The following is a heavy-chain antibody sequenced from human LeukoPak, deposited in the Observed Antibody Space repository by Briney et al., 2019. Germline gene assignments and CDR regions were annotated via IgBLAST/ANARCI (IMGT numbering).Heavy chain of an antibody. V-gene: IGHV3-15*01. CDR2: IKSKTNGGTT. J-gene: IGHJ3*02. CDR3: TTDGATLPWYAFDI. CDR1: GFTFTYTW. D-gene: IGHD5-12*01. Sequence: AGYLRLSCAASGFTFTYTWMSWVRQVPGKGREGVGHIKSKTNGGTTDYAAPVKGRSTISRDDSKNTLYVQMNSLKTEDTAVYYCTTDGATLPWYAFDIWGQGTMVTVSS.